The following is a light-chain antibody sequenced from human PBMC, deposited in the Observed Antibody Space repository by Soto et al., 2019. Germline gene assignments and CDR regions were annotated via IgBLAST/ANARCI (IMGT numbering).Light chain of an antibody. V-gene: IGLV1-44*01. Sequence: QSVLTQPLSASGTPGQRVTISCSGSRSNIGSNPVNWYQQLPGTAPKLLIDSNNQRPSGVPDRFSGSRSGTSASLAISGLQSEDEADYYCAAWDDSLYGRVFGTGTKLTVL. J-gene: IGLJ1*01. CDR1: RSNIGSNP. CDR3: AAWDDSLYGRV. CDR2: SNN.